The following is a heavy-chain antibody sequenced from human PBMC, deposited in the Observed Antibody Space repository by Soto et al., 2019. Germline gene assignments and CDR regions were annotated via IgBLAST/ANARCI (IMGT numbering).Heavy chain of an antibody. CDR1: GFTFSTYD. CDR3: AKDSRITMVGGVIIPPGY. CDR2: ISGSGAGT. D-gene: IGHD3-10*01. Sequence: EVHLLESGGGLVQPGGSLRLSCAASGFTFSTYDMSWVRQAPGKGLEWVSAISGSGAGTHYADSVKGRFTISRDNSKNTLYLQMDSLRAEDTAVYYCAKDSRITMVGGVIIPPGYWGQGTLVTVSS. V-gene: IGHV3-23*01. J-gene: IGHJ4*02.